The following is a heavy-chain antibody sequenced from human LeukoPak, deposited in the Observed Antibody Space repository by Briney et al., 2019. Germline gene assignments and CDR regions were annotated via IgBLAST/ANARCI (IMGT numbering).Heavy chain of an antibody. J-gene: IGHJ6*02. CDR2: LHYSGAS. CDR3: ARDIMVRGVDGADV. CDR1: GASITSDDYY. D-gene: IGHD3-10*01. Sequence: KASETLSLTCTVSGASITSDDYYWSWIRQPPGKGLEWIGYLHYSGASYYNPSLKSRVTISGDTSKNLFSLKLSSVTAADTAVYYCARDIMVRGVDGADVWGHGTPVTVSS. V-gene: IGHV4-30-4*01.